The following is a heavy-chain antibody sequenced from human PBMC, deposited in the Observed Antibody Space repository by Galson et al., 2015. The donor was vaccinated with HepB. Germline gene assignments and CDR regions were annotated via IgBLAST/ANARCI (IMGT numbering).Heavy chain of an antibody. D-gene: IGHD5-24*01. V-gene: IGHV4-39*01. Sequence: ETLSLTCGVSGGSISSSSDYWGWIRQPPGKGLEWIGSIYYSGTTYYNPSLKSRVTISVDTSKNQYSLKLNSVTAADSAVYYCASGRWSQGYWGQGTLVTVSS. J-gene: IGHJ4*02. CDR3: ASGRWSQGY. CDR2: IYYSGTT. CDR1: GGSISSSSDY.